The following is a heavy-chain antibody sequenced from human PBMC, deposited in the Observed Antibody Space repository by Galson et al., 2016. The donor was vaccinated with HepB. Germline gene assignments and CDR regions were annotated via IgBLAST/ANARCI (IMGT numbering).Heavy chain of an antibody. CDR2: IRWNSVTI. Sequence: SLRLSCAASGFTFDDYAMHWVRQAPGKGLERVSGIRWNSVTIGYADSVKGRFTISRDNAKNSLYLQMNRLRTEDTALYYCAKSPEWYCSGDSCLTLDYWGQGTLFTVS. CDR1: GFTFDDYA. V-gene: IGHV3-9*01. D-gene: IGHD2-15*01. J-gene: IGHJ4*02. CDR3: AKSPEWYCSGDSCLTLDY.